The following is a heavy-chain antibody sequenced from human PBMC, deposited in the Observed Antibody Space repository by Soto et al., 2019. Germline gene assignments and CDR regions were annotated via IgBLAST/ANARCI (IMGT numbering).Heavy chain of an antibody. CDR2: IIPLHGIT. V-gene: IGHV1-69*02. CDR1: GDTFNSYT. D-gene: IGHD2-8*02. J-gene: IGHJ4*02. Sequence: QVQLMQSGAEVKKPGSSVRVSCKASGDTFNSYTSSWVRQAPGQGLEWMGRIIPLHGITNYAQKFQGRVTIMADKSAGTAYMGLSSLGSEDTAFYHCARGLRYCAVSTCYSPIDSWGQGTLVTVSS. CDR3: ARGLRYCAVSTCYSPIDS.